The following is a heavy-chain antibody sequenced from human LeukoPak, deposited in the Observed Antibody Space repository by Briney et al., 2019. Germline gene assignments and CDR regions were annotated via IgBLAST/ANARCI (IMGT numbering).Heavy chain of an antibody. J-gene: IGHJ6*02. CDR2: INHSGST. D-gene: IGHD3-3*01. CDR1: GGSFSGYY. V-gene: IGHV4-34*01. CDR3: ARVPYYDFWSGYPEGYYYSMDV. Sequence: PSETLSLTCAVYGGSFSGYYWSWIRQPPGKGLEWIGEINHSGSTNYNPSLKSRVTISVGTSKNQFSLKLSSVTAADTAVYYCARVPYYDFWSGYPEGYYYSMDVWGQGTTVTVSS.